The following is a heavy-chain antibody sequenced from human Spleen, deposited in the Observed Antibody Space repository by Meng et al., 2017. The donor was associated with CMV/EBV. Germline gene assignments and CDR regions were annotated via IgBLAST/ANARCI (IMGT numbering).Heavy chain of an antibody. CDR2: IGVHNGNT. J-gene: IGHJ6*02. Sequence: ASVKVSCKASVYSLTRYYISWVRQAPGQGFEWMGWIGVHNGNTNYAQKFQGRVTVTTDTSTSTTYMELRSLRSDDTAVYFCARGVIVVAPAVIDDYYGMDVWGQGTTVTVSS. V-gene: IGHV1-18*01. CDR3: ARGVIVVAPAVIDDYYGMDV. D-gene: IGHD2-2*01. CDR1: VYSLTRYY.